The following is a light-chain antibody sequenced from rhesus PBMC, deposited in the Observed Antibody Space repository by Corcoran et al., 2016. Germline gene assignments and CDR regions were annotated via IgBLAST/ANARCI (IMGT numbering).Light chain of an antibody. J-gene: IGLJ1*01. CDR3: CSYTTSSTFI. Sequence: QSALTQPRSVSKSLGQSVTISCTGTRNDVGGYNDVSWYQQHSGTAPRIIMYEVGKRPPGVSDRFSGSKSGNTASLTISGLQAEDEADYYCCSYTTSSTFIFGAGTRLTVL. CDR2: EVG. V-gene: IGLV2S9*01. CDR1: RNDVGGYND.